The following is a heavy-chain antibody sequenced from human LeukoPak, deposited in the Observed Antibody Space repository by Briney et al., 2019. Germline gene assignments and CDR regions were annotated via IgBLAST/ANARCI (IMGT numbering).Heavy chain of an antibody. Sequence: GGSLRLSCAASGFTFDDYAMHWVRQAPGKGLEWVSGISWNSGSIGYADSVKGRFTISRDNAKNSLYLQMNSLRAEDTALYYCAKDIAAAGTGSAFDIWGQGTMVTVSS. CDR2: ISWNSGSI. J-gene: IGHJ3*02. CDR1: GFTFDDYA. CDR3: AKDIAAAGTGSAFDI. V-gene: IGHV3-9*01. D-gene: IGHD6-13*01.